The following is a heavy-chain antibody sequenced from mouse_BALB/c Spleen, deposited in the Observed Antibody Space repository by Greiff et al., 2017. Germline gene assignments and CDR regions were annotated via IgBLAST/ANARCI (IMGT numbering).Heavy chain of an antibody. CDR3: TYHYAMDY. CDR1: GFTFSNYW. J-gene: IGHJ4*01. V-gene: IGHV6-6*02. Sequence: EVMLVESGGGLVQPGGSMKLSCVASGFTFSNYWMNWVRQSPEKGLEWVAEIRLKSNNYATNYAESVKGRFTISRDDSKSSVYLQMNNLRAEDTGIYYCTYHYAMDYWGQGTSVTVSS. CDR2: IRLKSNNYAT.